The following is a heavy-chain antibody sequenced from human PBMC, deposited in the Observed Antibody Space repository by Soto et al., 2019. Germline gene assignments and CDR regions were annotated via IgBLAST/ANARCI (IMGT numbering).Heavy chain of an antibody. D-gene: IGHD2-8*01. V-gene: IGHV6-1*01. CDR1: MDSVSNNRAT. Sequence: SQTLSLTCAISMDSVSNNRATWNWIRQSPSGGLEWLGRTYYRSKWISDYAMSVKGRISINPDTSKNLVSLHLNFVTPEDTAVYYCARQYCSNGIYYRNFDYWGQGTQVTVS. CDR2: TYYRSKWIS. J-gene: IGHJ4*02. CDR3: ARQYCSNGIYYRNFDY.